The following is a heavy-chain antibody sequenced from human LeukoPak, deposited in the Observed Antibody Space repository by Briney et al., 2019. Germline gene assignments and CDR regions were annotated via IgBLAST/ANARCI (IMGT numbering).Heavy chain of an antibody. CDR1: GGSFSGYY. Sequence: PSETLSLTCAVYGGSFSGYYWSWIRQPPGKGLEWIGEINHSGSTNYNPSLKSRVTISVDTSKNQFSLKLSSVTAADTAVYYRARKGVYLNDWGQGTLVTVSS. V-gene: IGHV4-34*01. J-gene: IGHJ4*02. CDR2: INHSGST. D-gene: IGHD2-8*01. CDR3: ARKGVYLND.